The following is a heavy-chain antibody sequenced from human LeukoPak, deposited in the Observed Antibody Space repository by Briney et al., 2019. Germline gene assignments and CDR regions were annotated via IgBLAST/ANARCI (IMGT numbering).Heavy chain of an antibody. CDR3: ASRGMDSSSWYFTYFDY. Sequence: AASVKVSCKASGGTFSSYAISWVRQAPGQGLEWMGGIIPIFGTANYAQKFQGRVTITADESTSTAYMELSSLRSEDTAVYYCASRGMDSSSWYFTYFDYWGQGTLVTVSS. D-gene: IGHD6-13*01. J-gene: IGHJ4*02. V-gene: IGHV1-69*13. CDR1: GGTFSSYA. CDR2: IIPIFGTA.